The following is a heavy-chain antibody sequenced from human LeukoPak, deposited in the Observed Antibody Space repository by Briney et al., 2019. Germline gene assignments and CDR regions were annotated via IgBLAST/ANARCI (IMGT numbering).Heavy chain of an antibody. Sequence: SETLSLTCTASGGSISSYYWGWIRQPPGKGLEWIASIYYSGSTYYNPSLKSRVTISVDTSKSQFSLKLSSVTAADTAVYYCARSNRNYYDSSGYGPGDAFDIWGQGTMVTVSS. CDR3: ARSNRNYYDSSGYGPGDAFDI. J-gene: IGHJ3*02. CDR1: GGSISSYY. CDR2: IYYSGST. V-gene: IGHV4-39*07. D-gene: IGHD3-22*01.